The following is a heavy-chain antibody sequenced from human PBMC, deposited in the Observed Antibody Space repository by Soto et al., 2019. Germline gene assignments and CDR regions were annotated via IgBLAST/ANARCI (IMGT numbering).Heavy chain of an antibody. D-gene: IGHD5-12*01. J-gene: IGHJ4*01. Sequence: ASVKVSCKASGYTFTSYDINWVRQATGQGLERMGYMNANDGDTGYAQKFQGRVTMTRDTSITTAYMELSRLGVDDRDVYYFARGVATGVVRLPANDCWG. V-gene: IGHV1-8*01. CDR1: GYTFTSYD. CDR3: ARGVATGVVRLPANDC. CDR2: MNANDGDT.